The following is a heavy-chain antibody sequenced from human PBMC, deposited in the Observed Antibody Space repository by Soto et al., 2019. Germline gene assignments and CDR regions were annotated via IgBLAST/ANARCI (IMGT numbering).Heavy chain of an antibody. J-gene: IGHJ6*03. V-gene: IGHV3-33*01. CDR1: GFTFSSYG. CDR2: IWYDGSNK. CDR3: ARAPDIVVVPAATNMDV. D-gene: IGHD2-2*01. Sequence: GGSLRLSCAASGFTFSSYGMHWVRQAPGKGLEWVAVIWYDGSNKYYADSVKGRFTISRDNSKNTLYLQMNSLRAEDTAVYYCARAPDIVVVPAATNMDVWGKGTTVTVSS.